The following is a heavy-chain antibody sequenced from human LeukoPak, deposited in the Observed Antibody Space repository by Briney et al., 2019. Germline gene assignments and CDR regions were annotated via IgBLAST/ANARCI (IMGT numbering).Heavy chain of an antibody. Sequence: GGSLRLSCAASGFTFSSYSMNWVRQAPGKGLEWVSSISRNSTYIHYADSVKGRFTISRDNARNSLFLQMNSLRAEDTAIYYCAGVGVALYYYYGMDLWGQGTTVTVSS. CDR2: ISRNSTYI. CDR1: GFTFSSYS. CDR3: AGVGVALYYYYGMDL. V-gene: IGHV3-21*01. J-gene: IGHJ6*02. D-gene: IGHD3-3*01.